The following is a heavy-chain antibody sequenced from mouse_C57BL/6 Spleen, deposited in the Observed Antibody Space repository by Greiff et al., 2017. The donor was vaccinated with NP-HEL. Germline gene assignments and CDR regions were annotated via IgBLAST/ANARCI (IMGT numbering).Heavy chain of an antibody. D-gene: IGHD2-3*01. CDR2: ISYDGSN. CDR1: GYSITSGYY. J-gene: IGHJ2*01. CDR3: ARGADGYCDY. V-gene: IGHV3-6*01. Sequence: EVKLMESGPGLVKPSQSLSLTCSVTGYSITSGYYWNWIRQFPGNKLEWMGYISYDGSNNYNPSLKNRISITRDTSKNQFFLKLNSVTTEDTATYYCARGADGYCDYWGQGTTLTVSS.